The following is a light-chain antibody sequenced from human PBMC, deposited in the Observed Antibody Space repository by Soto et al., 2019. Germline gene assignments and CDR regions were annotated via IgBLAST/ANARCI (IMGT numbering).Light chain of an antibody. Sequence: QSALTQPASVSGSPGQSITISCTGTSSDIGNYDFVSWYQQVPGTAPKAMIYEVSSRPSGVSNRFSGSKSGNTASLTISGLQADDEADYYCCLYIGATTDVFGTGTKLTVL. V-gene: IGLV2-23*02. J-gene: IGLJ1*01. CDR3: CLYIGATTDV. CDR2: EVS. CDR1: SSDIGNYDF.